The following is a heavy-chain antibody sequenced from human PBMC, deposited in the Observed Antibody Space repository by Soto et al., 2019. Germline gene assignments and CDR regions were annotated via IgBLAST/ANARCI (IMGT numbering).Heavy chain of an antibody. D-gene: IGHD2-2*01. CDR3: ARDLGDIVVVSAATEFDH. Sequence: QVQLVQSGAEVKKPGASVKVSCKASGYTFNNSGISWVRQAPGRGLEWMGWISAKNGNTNYAQKFQGRVNMTTDTATRTAYMDLRSLRSDDTAVYFCARDLGDIVVVSAATEFDHWGQGTLVNVSS. CDR1: GYTFNNSG. V-gene: IGHV1-18*04. J-gene: IGHJ4*02. CDR2: ISAKNGNT.